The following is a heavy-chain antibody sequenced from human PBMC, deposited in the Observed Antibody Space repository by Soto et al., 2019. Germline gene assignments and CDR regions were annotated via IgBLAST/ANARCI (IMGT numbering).Heavy chain of an antibody. J-gene: IGHJ4*02. CDR3: VRATYFSDSSGYTRCFDY. CDR2: SRDKAQGYST. CDR1: VFTLSDHY. D-gene: IGHD3-22*01. V-gene: IGHV3-72*01. Sequence: EVQLVESGGGLVQPGGSLRLSCAGSVFTLSDHYIDWVRQAPGKGLEWVGRSRDKAQGYSTAYAASVKGRFTTSRDESNNSVYLQMNSLKTEDTAVYYCVRATYFSDSSGYTRCFDYCGQGTLVTGSS.